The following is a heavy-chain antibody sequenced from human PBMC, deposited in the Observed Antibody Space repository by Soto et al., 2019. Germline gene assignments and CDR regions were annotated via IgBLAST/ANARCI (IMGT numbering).Heavy chain of an antibody. CDR2: IIPILGIA. CDR3: ARVLRRNTHASNYNWLDP. J-gene: IGHJ5*02. CDR1: GDALSGYC. Sequence: KVDWKRVGDALSGYCMRCLRQTPGQGLEWMGRIIPILGIANYAQKFQGRVTITADKSTSTAYMELSSLRSEDTAVYYCARVLRRNTHASNYNWLDPSGQRTLATVPS. V-gene: IGHV1-69*04.